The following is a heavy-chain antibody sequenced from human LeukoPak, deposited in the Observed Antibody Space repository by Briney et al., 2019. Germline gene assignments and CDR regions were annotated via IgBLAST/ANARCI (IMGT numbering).Heavy chain of an antibody. V-gene: IGHV3-53*01. D-gene: IGHD2-2*01. CDR3: ARLRGYCSSNSCYPLGY. CDR1: GFTVSSKY. Sequence: PGGSLRLSCAASGFTVSSKYMSWVRQAPEKGLEWVSVIYSGSTTFYADSVKGRFSISRDNSKNTLYLQMNSLRAEDTAVYYCARLRGYCSSNSCYPLGYWGQGTLVTVSS. CDR2: IYSGSTT. J-gene: IGHJ4*02.